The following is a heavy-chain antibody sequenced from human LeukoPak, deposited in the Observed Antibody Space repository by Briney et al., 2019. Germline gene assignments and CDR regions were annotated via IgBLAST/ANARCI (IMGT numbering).Heavy chain of an antibody. CDR3: ARGRAFGLAPSIY. Sequence: ASVKVSCKASGYTFTSYYMHWVRQAPGQGLGWMGIINPSGGSTSYAQKFQGRVTMTRDTSTSTAYMGLSSLRSEDTAVYYCARGRAFGLAPSIYWGQGTLVTVSS. V-gene: IGHV1-46*03. CDR1: GYTFTSYY. J-gene: IGHJ4*02. CDR2: INPSGGST. D-gene: IGHD3-16*01.